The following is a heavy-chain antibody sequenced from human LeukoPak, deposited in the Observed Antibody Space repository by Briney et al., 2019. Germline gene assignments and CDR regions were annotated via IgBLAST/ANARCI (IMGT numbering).Heavy chain of an antibody. CDR2: INHSGST. D-gene: IGHD6-13*01. J-gene: IGHJ5*02. CDR1: GGSFSGYY. Sequence: PSETLSLTCAVYGGSFSGYYWSWIRQPPGKGLEWIGEINHSGSTNYNPSLKSRVTISVDTSKNQFSLKLSSVTAADTAVYYCARDTIAAAGTYPSWGQGTLVTVSS. CDR3: ARDTIAAAGTYPS. V-gene: IGHV4-34*01.